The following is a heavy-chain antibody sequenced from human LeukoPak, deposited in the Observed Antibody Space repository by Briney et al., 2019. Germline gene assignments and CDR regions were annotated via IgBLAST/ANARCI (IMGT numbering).Heavy chain of an antibody. D-gene: IGHD5-18*01. Sequence: GASVNVSCKASGGTFSSYAISWVRQAPGQGLEWMGGIIPIFGTANYAQKFQGRVTITADESTSTAYMELSSLRSEDTAVYYCARSMDTADAYWGQGTLVTVSS. CDR2: IIPIFGTA. V-gene: IGHV1-69*13. CDR3: ARSMDTADAY. J-gene: IGHJ4*02. CDR1: GGTFSSYA.